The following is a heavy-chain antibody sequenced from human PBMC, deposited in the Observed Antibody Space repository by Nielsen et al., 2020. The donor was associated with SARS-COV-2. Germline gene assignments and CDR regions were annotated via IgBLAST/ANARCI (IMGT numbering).Heavy chain of an antibody. CDR1: GYSFSNYW. Sequence: GESLKISCKGSGYSFSNYWIGWVRQMPGKGLEWMGIIYPGDSHTRYSPSFQGQVTISADKSINTAYLQWSSLKASDTAMFYCARLWGSSDAFDIWGQGTMVTVSS. V-gene: IGHV5-51*01. CDR2: IYPGDSHT. J-gene: IGHJ3*02. D-gene: IGHD3-16*01. CDR3: ARLWGSSDAFDI.